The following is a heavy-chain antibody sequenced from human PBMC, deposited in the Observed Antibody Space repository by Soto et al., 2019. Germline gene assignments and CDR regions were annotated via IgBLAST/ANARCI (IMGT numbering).Heavy chain of an antibody. CDR1: CGSISSYF. CDR2: IYYSGST. CDR3: ARSPEATVTAFDF. D-gene: IGHD4-17*01. V-gene: IGHV4-59*12. J-gene: IGHJ4*02. Sequence: PSETLSVTCTVSCGSISSYFWSWIRQPPGKGLEWIGYIYYSGSTKYNPSLKSRVTISVDTSKNQFSLKLSSVTAADTAVYYCARSPEATVTAFDFWGLGTLVTVSS.